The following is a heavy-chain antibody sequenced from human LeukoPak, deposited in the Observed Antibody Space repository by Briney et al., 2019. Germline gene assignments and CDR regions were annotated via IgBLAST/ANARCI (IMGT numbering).Heavy chain of an antibody. CDR3: ARGVTYYDILTGYLLFDY. J-gene: IGHJ4*02. Sequence: GGSLRLSCAASGFTFSNYWMHWVRQAPGKGLVWVSRTNNDGNSTSYADSVKGRFTISRDNAKNSLYLQMNSLRAEDTAVYYCARGVTYYDILTGYLLFDYWGQGTLVTVSS. D-gene: IGHD3-9*01. V-gene: IGHV3-74*01. CDR1: GFTFSNYW. CDR2: TNNDGNST.